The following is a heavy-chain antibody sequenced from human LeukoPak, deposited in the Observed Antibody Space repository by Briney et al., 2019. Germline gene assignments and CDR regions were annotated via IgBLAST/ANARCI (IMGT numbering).Heavy chain of an antibody. CDR2: ISGSSGYI. Sequence: GGSLRLSCAASGFTFSTDSMNWVRQAPGKGLEWVSSISGSSGYIYYADSAKGRFTISRDNAKNSLYLQMNSLRAEDTAVYYCARVGYYDSSGYYEGFDPWGQGTLVTVSS. CDR3: ARVGYYDSSGYYEGFDP. D-gene: IGHD3-22*01. V-gene: IGHV3-21*01. CDR1: GFTFSTDS. J-gene: IGHJ5*02.